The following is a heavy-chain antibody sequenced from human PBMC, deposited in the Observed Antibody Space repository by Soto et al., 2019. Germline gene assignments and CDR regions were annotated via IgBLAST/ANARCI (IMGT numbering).Heavy chain of an antibody. D-gene: IGHD5-18*01. CDR2: ISGNGGTT. Sequence: EEQLLESGGGLVQPGGSLRLSCEASGFTFSSYAMGWVRQAPGKGLEWVSVISGNGGTTYYADSVRGRFTISRDDSKSRLNLQMNSLRAEDTAIYYCAKDLPSWTQLWAFDYWGQGTLVTVSS. V-gene: IGHV3-23*01. CDR1: GFTFSSYA. CDR3: AKDLPSWTQLWAFDY. J-gene: IGHJ4*02.